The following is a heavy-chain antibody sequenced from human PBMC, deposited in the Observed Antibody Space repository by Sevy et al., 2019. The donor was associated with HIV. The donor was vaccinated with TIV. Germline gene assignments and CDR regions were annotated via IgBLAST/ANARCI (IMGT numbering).Heavy chain of an antibody. CDR1: GFTFSSYA. J-gene: IGHJ4*01. Sequence: GGSLRLSCAASGFTFSSYAMHWVRQAPGKGLEWVAVISYDGSNKYYADSVKGRFTISSDNSKNTLYLQMNSLRAEATAWYYCARSYSSGWYSRTEKYYFDYWGHGTLVTLSS. CDR2: ISYDGSNK. V-gene: IGHV3-30*04. D-gene: IGHD6-19*01. CDR3: ARSYSSGWYSRTEKYYFDY.